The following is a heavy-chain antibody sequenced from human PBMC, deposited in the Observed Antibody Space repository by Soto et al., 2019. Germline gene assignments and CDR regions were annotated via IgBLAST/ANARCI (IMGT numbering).Heavy chain of an antibody. J-gene: IGHJ6*02. CDR3: AAVQLERRGGRAGMDV. CDR1: GGTFSSCA. CDR2: IIPIFGTA. Sequence: QVQLVQSGAEVKKPGSSVKVPCKASGGTFSSCAISWVRQAPGQGLEWMGGIIPIFGTANYAQKFQGRVTITADESASTAYMELSSLRSEDTAVYYCAAVQLERRGGRAGMDVWGQGTTVTVSS. D-gene: IGHD1-1*01. V-gene: IGHV1-69*12.